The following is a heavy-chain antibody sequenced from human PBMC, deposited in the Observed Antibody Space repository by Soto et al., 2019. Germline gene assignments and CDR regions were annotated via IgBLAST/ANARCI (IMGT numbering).Heavy chain of an antibody. CDR2: ISSSSSYI. CDR3: ARALYYYDSSGYYFFDY. Sequence: KPGGSLRLSCAASGFTFSSYSMNWVRQAPGKGLEWVSSISSSSSYIYYADSVKGRFTISRDNAKNSLYLQMNSLRAEDTAVYYCARALYYYDSSGYYFFDYWGQGTLVTVSS. D-gene: IGHD3-22*01. V-gene: IGHV3-21*01. J-gene: IGHJ4*02. CDR1: GFTFSSYS.